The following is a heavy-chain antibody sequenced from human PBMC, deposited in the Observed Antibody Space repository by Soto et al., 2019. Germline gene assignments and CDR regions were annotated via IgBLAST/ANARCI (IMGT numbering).Heavy chain of an antibody. J-gene: IGHJ4*02. V-gene: IGHV1-8*01. CDR3: ARGTIYCSGGSCPNDY. CDR2: MNPNSGNT. CDR1: GYTFTSYD. D-gene: IGHD2-15*01. Sequence: QVQLVQSGAEVKKPGASVKVSCKASGYTFTSYDINWVRQATGQGLEWMGWMNPNSGNTGYAQKFQGRVTMTRNTSISTAYMELSSLRSEDTALYYCARGTIYCSGGSCPNDYWGQGTLVTVSS.